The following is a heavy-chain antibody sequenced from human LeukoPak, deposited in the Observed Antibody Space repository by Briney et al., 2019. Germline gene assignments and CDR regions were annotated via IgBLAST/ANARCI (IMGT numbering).Heavy chain of an antibody. CDR1: GFTFSDYY. Sequence: GGSLRLSCAASGFTFSDYYMSWIRQAPGKGLEWVSYISSSGSTIYYADSVKGRFTISRDNAKNSLYLQMNSLRAEDTAVYYCARDSFLEYDSSAKGGQGTLVTVSS. J-gene: IGHJ4*02. V-gene: IGHV3-11*01. D-gene: IGHD3-22*01. CDR3: ARDSFLEYDSSAK. CDR2: ISSSGSTI.